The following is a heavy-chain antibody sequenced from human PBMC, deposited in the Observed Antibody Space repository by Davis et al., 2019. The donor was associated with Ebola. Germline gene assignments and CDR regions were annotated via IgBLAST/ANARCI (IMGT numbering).Heavy chain of an antibody. D-gene: IGHD5-24*01. CDR3: ARAQFPMTSDH. CDR2: INPHNGNT. Sequence: ASVKVSCKASGYTFTSYGISWVRQAPGQGLEWMGWINPHNGNTNYAQNVQGRVIMTSDTATTTAYMEVGSLRSDDTAVYYCARAQFPMTSDHWGQGTLVTVSS. CDR1: GYTFTSYG. V-gene: IGHV1-18*01. J-gene: IGHJ4*02.